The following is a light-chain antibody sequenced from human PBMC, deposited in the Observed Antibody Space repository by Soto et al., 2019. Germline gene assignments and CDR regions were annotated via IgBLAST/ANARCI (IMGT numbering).Light chain of an antibody. CDR2: AAS. CDR1: QDINNY. Sequence: DIQMTQSPSSLSASVGDRVTITCRASQDINNYLAWYQQRPGNVPKLLIYAASTLQSGVPSRFSGSGSGTDFTLTISSLQPEDVATYYCQKYDIAPRTFGGGTRVEIK. CDR3: QKYDIAPRT. J-gene: IGKJ4*01. V-gene: IGKV1-27*01.